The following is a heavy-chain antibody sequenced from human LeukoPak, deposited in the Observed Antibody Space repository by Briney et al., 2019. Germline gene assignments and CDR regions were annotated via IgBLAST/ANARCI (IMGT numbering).Heavy chain of an antibody. J-gene: IGHJ5*02. CDR2: ISSLSGSK. D-gene: IGHD6-6*01. Sequence: GGSLRLSCAASRFIFTDYTMAWVRQAPGKGLEWISSISSLSGSKYYPDSLKGRFTVSRDNANNSLYLQMNSLRAEDTAVYYCARDPSPPIAARPDWFDPWGQGTLVTVSS. CDR3: ARDPSPPIAARPDWFDP. V-gene: IGHV3-21*01. CDR1: RFIFTDYT.